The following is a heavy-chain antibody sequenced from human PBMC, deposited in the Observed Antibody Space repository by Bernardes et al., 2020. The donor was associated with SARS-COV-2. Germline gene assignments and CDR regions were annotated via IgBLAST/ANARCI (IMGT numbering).Heavy chain of an antibody. CDR2: ISYDGSNK. Sequence: GGSLRLSCAASGFTFSTHGMHWVRQAPGKGLEWVAGISYDGSNKYYANSVKGRITISRDNSKDTLYLQMNSLKAEDTAIYYCAKDLGFSVYYYEMDVWGQGTMVTVSS. J-gene: IGHJ6*02. D-gene: IGHD3-16*01. V-gene: IGHV3-30*18. CDR3: AKDLGFSVYYYEMDV. CDR1: GFTFSTHG.